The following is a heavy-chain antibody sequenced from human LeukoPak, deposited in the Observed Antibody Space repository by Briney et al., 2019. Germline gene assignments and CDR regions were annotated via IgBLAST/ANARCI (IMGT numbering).Heavy chain of an antibody. D-gene: IGHD6-19*01. V-gene: IGHV3-23*01. CDR2: ISDSGGNT. CDR1: GFTFSRYA. J-gene: IGHJ4*02. CDR3: AKDGVWQLYYFDY. Sequence: PGGSLRLSCAASGFTFSRYAMSWVRQAPGKGLEWVSSISDSGGNTYYADSGKGRFTISRDNSKNTLYLQMNSLRAEDTAVYYCAKDGVWQLYYFDYWGQGTLVTVSS.